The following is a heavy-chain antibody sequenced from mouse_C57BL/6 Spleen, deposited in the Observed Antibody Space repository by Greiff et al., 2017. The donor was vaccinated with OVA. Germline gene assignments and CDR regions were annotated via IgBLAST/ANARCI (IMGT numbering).Heavy chain of an antibody. CDR1: GYTFTTYP. Sequence: QVQLQQSGAELVKPGASVKMSCKASGYTFTTYPIEWMKQNHGKSLEWIGNFHPYNDDTKYNEKFKGEATLTVEKSSSTVYLGLSRLTSDDSAVYYGARRRVTSPNWYFDVGGTGTTVTVSS. D-gene: IGHD2-2*01. V-gene: IGHV1-47*01. J-gene: IGHJ1*03. CDR2: FHPYNDDT. CDR3: ARRRVTSPNWYFDV.